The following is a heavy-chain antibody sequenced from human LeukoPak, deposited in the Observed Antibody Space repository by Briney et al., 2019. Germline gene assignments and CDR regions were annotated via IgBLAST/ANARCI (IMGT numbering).Heavy chain of an antibody. V-gene: IGHV6-1*01. CDR1: GDSVSNNRAT. J-gene: IGHJ4*02. D-gene: IGHD3-22*01. Sequence: SQTLSLTCAISGDSVSNNRATWNWIRQSPSRGLEWLGRTYYRSKWYNEYAVSVESRITINPDTSKNQFSLQLNSVTPEDTAVYYCAREYNYDSSGYCQFDYWGRGTLVTVSS. CDR2: TYYRSKWYN. CDR3: AREYNYDSSGYCQFDY.